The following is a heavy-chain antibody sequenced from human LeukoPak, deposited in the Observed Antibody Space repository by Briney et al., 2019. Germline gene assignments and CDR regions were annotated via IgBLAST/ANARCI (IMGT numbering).Heavy chain of an antibody. CDR3: ARGILRYDWTDSDVRAFHYYYYMDV. CDR2: INHSGST. CDR1: GGSFSGYY. V-gene: IGHV4-34*01. J-gene: IGHJ6*03. Sequence: SETLSLTCAVYGGSFSGYYWSWIRQPPGKGLEWIGEINHSGSTNYNPSLKSRVTISVDTSKNQFSLKLSSVTAADTAVYFCARGILRYDWTDSDVRAFHYYYYMDVWGPGVTVIVSS. D-gene: IGHD1-20*01.